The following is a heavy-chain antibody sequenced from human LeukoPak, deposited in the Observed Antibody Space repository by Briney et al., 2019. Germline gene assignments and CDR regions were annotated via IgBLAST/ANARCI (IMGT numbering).Heavy chain of an antibody. D-gene: IGHD4-11*01. Sequence: HPGGSLRLSCAASGFTFSNYAMSWVRQAPGRGLEWVPVISGSGGRTYYADSVKGRFTISRDNSKDTLYLQMNSLRAEDTAVYYRAKHLHSYYYGLDVWGQGTTVTVSS. CDR3: AKHLHSYYYGLDV. V-gene: IGHV3-23*01. J-gene: IGHJ6*02. CDR2: ISGSGGRT. CDR1: GFTFSNYA.